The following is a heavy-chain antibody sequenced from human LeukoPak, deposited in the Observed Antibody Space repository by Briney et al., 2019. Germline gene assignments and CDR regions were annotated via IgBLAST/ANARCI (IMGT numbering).Heavy chain of an antibody. Sequence: GRSLRLSCADSGFTFSNYAMQWVRQAPGKGLEWVAVISYDGSHKYYADSVKGRFTISRDNSKNTLYLQMNSLRAEDTAVYYCAKAGAYSGSYQSYFDYWGQGTLVTVSS. D-gene: IGHD1-26*01. CDR1: GFTFSNYA. CDR3: AKAGAYSGSYQSYFDY. V-gene: IGHV3-30*07. CDR2: ISYDGSHK. J-gene: IGHJ4*02.